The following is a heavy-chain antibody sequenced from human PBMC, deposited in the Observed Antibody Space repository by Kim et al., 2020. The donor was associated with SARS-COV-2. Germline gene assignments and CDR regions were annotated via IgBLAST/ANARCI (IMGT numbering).Heavy chain of an antibody. J-gene: IGHJ4*02. CDR3: ARGRGNTATYFDY. D-gene: IGHD5-18*01. V-gene: IGHV3-72*01. Sequence: AASVKGRFTISRDDSKNALYLQMNSLKTEDTAVYYCARGRGNTATYFDYWGQGTLVTVSS.